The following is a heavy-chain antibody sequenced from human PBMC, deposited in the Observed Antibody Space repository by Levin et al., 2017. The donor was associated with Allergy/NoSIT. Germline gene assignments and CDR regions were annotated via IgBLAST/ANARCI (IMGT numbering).Heavy chain of an antibody. Sequence: LSLTCAASGFTFSSYGMHWVRQAPGKGLEWVAVISYDGSNKYYADSVKGRFTISRDNSKNTLYLQMNSLRAEDTAVYYCAKRLDDYSSYGEFDYWGQGTLVTVSS. CDR2: ISYDGSNK. CDR3: AKRLDDYSSYGEFDY. V-gene: IGHV3-30*18. J-gene: IGHJ4*02. CDR1: GFTFSSYG. D-gene: IGHD4-11*01.